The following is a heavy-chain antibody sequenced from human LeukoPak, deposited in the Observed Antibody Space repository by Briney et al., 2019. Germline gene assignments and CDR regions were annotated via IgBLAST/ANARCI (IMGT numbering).Heavy chain of an antibody. D-gene: IGHD6-19*01. V-gene: IGHV3-30*01. J-gene: IGHJ5*02. CDR3: ARGGGSGWYNWFDP. Sequence: WVXFISYDGSNKYYADSVKGRFTISRDNSKNTLYLQMNSLRAEDTAVYYCARGGGSGWYNWFDPWGQGTLVTVSS. CDR2: ISYDGSNK.